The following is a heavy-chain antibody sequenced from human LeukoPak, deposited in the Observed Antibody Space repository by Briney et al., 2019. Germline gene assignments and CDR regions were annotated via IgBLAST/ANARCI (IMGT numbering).Heavy chain of an antibody. D-gene: IGHD3-16*01. V-gene: IGHV4-61*01. J-gene: IGHJ6*03. CDR1: GYSISSGYY. Sequence: SETLSLTCTVSGYSISSGYYWSWIRQPPGKGLKGIGNIYYSGYTTYSPSLRSRVAISVDTSKNQFSLKLSSVTAADTAVYYCARETSQKGAHYMDVWGKGTTITISS. CDR2: IYYSGYT. CDR3: ARETSQKGAHYMDV.